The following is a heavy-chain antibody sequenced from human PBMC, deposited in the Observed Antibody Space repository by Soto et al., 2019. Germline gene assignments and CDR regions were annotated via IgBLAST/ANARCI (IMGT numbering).Heavy chain of an antibody. Sequence: SETLSLTCTVSGGSISSYYWSWIRQPPGKGLEWIGYIYYSGVTDYNPSLKSRVTISVDTSKSQFSLKLSSVTAADTAVYYCGRGYWWFDPWGQGTQVTVSS. CDR1: GGSISSYY. V-gene: IGHV4-59*01. J-gene: IGHJ5*02. CDR2: IYYSGVT. CDR3: GRGYWWFDP. D-gene: IGHD2-15*01.